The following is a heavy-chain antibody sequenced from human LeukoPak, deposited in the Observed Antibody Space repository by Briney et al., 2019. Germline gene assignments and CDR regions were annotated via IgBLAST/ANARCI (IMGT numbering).Heavy chain of an antibody. CDR3: ARDGYTPKTGSDYYFDY. J-gene: IGHJ4*02. V-gene: IGHV1-46*01. Sequence: ASVKVSCKAPGYTFTSYYMHWVRQAPGQGLEWMGIINPSGGSTSYAQKFQGRVTMTRDTSTSTVYMELSSLRSEDTAVYYCARDGYTPKTGSDYYFDYWGQGTLVTVSS. CDR2: INPSGGST. D-gene: IGHD5-24*01. CDR1: GYTFTSYY.